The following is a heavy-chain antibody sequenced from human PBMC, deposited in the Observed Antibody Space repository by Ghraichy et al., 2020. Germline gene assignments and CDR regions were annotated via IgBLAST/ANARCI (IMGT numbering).Heavy chain of an antibody. Sequence: GGSLRLSCAASGFTFSSYAMSWVRQAPGKGLEWVSAISDSGGSTYYADSVKGRFTISRDNSKNTLYLQMNSLRAEDTAVYYCAKPTTVTTPTGCFDYWGQGTLVTVSS. CDR2: ISDSGGST. CDR3: AKPTTVTTPTGCFDY. CDR1: GFTFSSYA. J-gene: IGHJ4*02. D-gene: IGHD4-17*01. V-gene: IGHV3-23*01.